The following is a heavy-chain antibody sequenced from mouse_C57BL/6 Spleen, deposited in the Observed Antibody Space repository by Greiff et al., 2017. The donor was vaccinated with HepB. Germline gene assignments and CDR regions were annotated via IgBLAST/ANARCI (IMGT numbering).Heavy chain of an antibody. CDR2: INPYHGGN. D-gene: IGHD2-5*01. Sequence: VHVTQSGPVLVKPGASVKMSCKASGYTFTAYYMNWVKQSHGKSGAWIGVINPYHGGNSSNQKFKGKATLTVDTSSSTAYMELNRLTSEDSAVYYCSRRGVTTGGYYAMDYWGQGTSVTVAA. CDR1: GYTFTAYY. J-gene: IGHJ4*01. CDR3: SRRGVTTGGYYAMDY. V-gene: IGHV1-19*01.